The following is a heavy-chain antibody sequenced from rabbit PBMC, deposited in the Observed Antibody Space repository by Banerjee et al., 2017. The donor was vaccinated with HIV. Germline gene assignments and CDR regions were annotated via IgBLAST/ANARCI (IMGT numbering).Heavy chain of an antibody. J-gene: IGHJ4*01. CDR3: ARADASSTACGWNL. CDR2: IYAGSSDST. Sequence: QSLEESGGDLVKPGASLTLTCTASGFSFSSSYYMCWVRQAPGKGLEWIECIYAGSSDSTDYASWAKGRFIISKTSSTTVTLQMTSLTAADTATYFCARADASSTACGWNLWGQGTLVTVS. D-gene: IGHD4-2*01. CDR1: GFSFSSSYY. V-gene: IGHV1S40*01.